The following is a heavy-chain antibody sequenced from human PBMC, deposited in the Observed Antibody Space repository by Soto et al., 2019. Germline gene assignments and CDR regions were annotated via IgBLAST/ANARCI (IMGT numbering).Heavy chain of an antibody. CDR1: GGSISSSSYY. CDR2: IYYSGST. V-gene: IGHV4-39*01. D-gene: IGHD2-15*01. CDR3: ARLRVYCRGGSCYSQKIAVAGTSIDDY. J-gene: IGHJ4*02. Sequence: SETLSLTCTVSGGSISSSSYYWGWIRQPPGKGLEWIGSIYYSGSTYYNPSLKSRVTISVDTSKNQFSLKLSSVTAADTAVYYCARLRVYCRGGSCYSQKIAVAGTSIDDYWGQGTLVTVSS.